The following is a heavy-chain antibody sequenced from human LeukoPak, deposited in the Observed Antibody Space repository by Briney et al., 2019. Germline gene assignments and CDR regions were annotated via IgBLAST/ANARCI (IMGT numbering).Heavy chain of an antibody. CDR2: IKSKTDGGTT. J-gene: IGHJ4*02. CDR1: GVTFSNAW. CDR3: PTNYPAGPFEY. V-gene: IGHV3-15*01. D-gene: IGHD2-2*01. Sequence: GGSLRLSCAASGVTFSNAWMSWVRQAPGKGLEWVGRIKSKTDGGTTDYAAPVKGRFTISRDDSKNTLYLQMSSLKTEDTAVYYCPTNYPAGPFEYWGQGTLVTVSP.